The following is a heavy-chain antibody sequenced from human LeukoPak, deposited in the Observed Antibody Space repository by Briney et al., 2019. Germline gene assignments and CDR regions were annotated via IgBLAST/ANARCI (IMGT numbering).Heavy chain of an antibody. D-gene: IGHD1-1*01. J-gene: IGHJ5*02. CDR3: AREGTSGTHLNWFDP. CDR2: IYGSGST. Sequence: SETLSLTCAVSGASISSRGYFWSWIRQPPGKGLEWIGNIYGSGSTNYNPSLKSRVTLSVDTSKNQFSLKLSSVTAADTAVYYCAREGTSGTHLNWFDPWGQGTLVTVSS. CDR1: GASISSRGYF. V-gene: IGHV4-61*08.